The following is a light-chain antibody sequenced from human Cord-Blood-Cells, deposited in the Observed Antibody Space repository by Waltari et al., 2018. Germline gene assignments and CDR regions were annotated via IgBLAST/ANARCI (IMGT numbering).Light chain of an antibody. CDR3: CSYAGSSTYWV. V-gene: IGLV2-23*01. CDR2: EGS. J-gene: IGLJ3*02. Sequence: QSALTQPASVSGSPGQSITISCTGTSSDVGSYNLVSWYQQHPGKAPKLMIYEGSKRPSGVSNRFSASKSGNTASLPISGLQAEDEADYYCCSYAGSSTYWVFGGGTKLTVL. CDR1: SSDVGSYNL.